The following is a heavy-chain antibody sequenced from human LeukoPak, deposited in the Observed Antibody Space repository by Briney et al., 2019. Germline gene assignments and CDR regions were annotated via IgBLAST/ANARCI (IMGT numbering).Heavy chain of an antibody. D-gene: IGHD3-10*01. CDR2: ISSSSSYT. V-gene: IGHV3-11*06. J-gene: IGHJ5*02. CDR1: GFTFSDYY. Sequence: GGFLRLSCAASGFTFSDYYMSWIRQAPGKGLEWVSYISSSSSYTNYADSVKGRFTISRDNAKNSLYLQMNSLRAEDTAVYYCARDKGSPWFGESNWFDPWGQGTLVTVSS. CDR3: ARDKGSPWFGESNWFDP.